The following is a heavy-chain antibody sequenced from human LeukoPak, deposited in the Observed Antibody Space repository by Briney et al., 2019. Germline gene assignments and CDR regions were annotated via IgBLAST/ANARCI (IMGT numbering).Heavy chain of an antibody. CDR3: TSISHSGSYLIDY. V-gene: IGHV3-73*01. J-gene: IGHJ4*02. CDR2: IRSKANSYAT. CDR1: GFTFSGSA. D-gene: IGHD1-26*01. Sequence: GGSLRLSCAASGFTFSGSAMHWVRQASGKGLEWVGRIRSKANSYATAYAASVKGRFTISRDDSKNTAYLQMNSLKTEDTAVYYCTSISHSGSYLIDYWGQGTLVTVSS.